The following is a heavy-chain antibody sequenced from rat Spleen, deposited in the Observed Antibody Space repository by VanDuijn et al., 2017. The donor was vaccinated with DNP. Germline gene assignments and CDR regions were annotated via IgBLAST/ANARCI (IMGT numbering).Heavy chain of an antibody. CDR2: ISYSGGT. CDR3: ARWVRYFDS. J-gene: IGHJ2*01. V-gene: IGHV3-1*01. CDR1: GYSITSNY. D-gene: IGHD4-5*01. Sequence: EVQLQESGPGLVKPSQSLSLTCSVTGYSITSNYWGWIRKFPGNKMEYLGYISYSGGTNYNPSLKSRISIARDKSKNQFFLHLNSLTTEDTATYYCARWVRYFDSWGQGVMVTVSS.